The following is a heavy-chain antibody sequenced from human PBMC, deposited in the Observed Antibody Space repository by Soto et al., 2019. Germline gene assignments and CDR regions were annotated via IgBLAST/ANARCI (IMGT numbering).Heavy chain of an antibody. Sequence: GGSLRLSCAASGFTFSSYAMHWVRQAPGKGLEWVAVISYDGSNKYYADSVKGRFTISRDNSKNTLYLQMNSLRAEDTAVYYCARDGLSGTLRGFYFDYWGQGTLVTVS. CDR1: GFTFSSYA. CDR2: ISYDGSNK. D-gene: IGHD1-26*01. J-gene: IGHJ4*02. V-gene: IGHV3-30-3*01. CDR3: ARDGLSGTLRGFYFDY.